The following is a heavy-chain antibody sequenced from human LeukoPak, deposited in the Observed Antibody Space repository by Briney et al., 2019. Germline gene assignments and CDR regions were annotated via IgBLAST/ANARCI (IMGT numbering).Heavy chain of an antibody. CDR3: AKVDSSGSNCFDF. D-gene: IGHD6-19*01. J-gene: IGHJ4*02. CDR2: IRYDGSNK. Sequence: GGSLRLSCAASGFTFSGYAMHWVRLAPGKGLEWVAFIRYDGSNKYYADSVKGRFTISRDNSKNTLYLQMNSLRAEDTAVYYCAKVDSSGSNCFDFWGRGTLVTVSS. CDR1: GFTFSGYA. V-gene: IGHV3-30*02.